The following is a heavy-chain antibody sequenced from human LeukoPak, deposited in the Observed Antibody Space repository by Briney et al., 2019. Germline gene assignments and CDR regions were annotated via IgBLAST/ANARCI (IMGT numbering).Heavy chain of an antibody. D-gene: IGHD2-2*01. Sequence: PGGSLRLSCAASGFSLSSYAMSWVRQAPGKGLEWVSAISSTDAGTYHADSVRGRFTISRDNAKNSLYLQMNSLRAEDTALYYCARERALSRFNDYWGQGTLVTVSS. CDR2: ISSTDAGT. CDR3: ARERALSRFNDY. V-gene: IGHV3-23*01. CDR1: GFSLSSYA. J-gene: IGHJ4*02.